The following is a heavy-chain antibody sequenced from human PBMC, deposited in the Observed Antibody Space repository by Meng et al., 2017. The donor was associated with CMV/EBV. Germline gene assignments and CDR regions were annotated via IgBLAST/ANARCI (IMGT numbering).Heavy chain of an antibody. Sequence: SLKISCAASGFTFDDNAMHWVRQAPGKGLEWVSDFSWYSGSIDYVDSVRGRFTISSDNAKNSLNLQMNSLRAEDTALYYCAKAAARSWFDPWGQGTLVTVSS. CDR3: AKAAARSWFDP. D-gene: IGHD6-6*01. CDR2: FSWYSGSI. V-gene: IGHV3-9*01. CDR1: GFTFDDNA. J-gene: IGHJ5*02.